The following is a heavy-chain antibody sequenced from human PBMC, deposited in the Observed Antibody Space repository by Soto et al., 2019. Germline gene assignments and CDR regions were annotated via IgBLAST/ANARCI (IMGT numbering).Heavy chain of an antibody. J-gene: IGHJ6*02. Sequence: QLPLVESGGGVVQPGRSLRLSCVASGFTFSNYALHWVRQAPGKGLEWVAVISYDGYKKYYADSVKGRFTISRDNSRNTLFLQMNSLRAEDTAVYYCARETDWGQGTTVTVSS. CDR1: GFTFSNYA. V-gene: IGHV3-30*04. CDR3: ARETD. CDR2: ISYDGYKK.